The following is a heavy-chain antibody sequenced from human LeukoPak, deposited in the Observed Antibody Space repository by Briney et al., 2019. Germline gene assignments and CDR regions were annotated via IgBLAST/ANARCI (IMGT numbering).Heavy chain of an antibody. D-gene: IGHD1-14*01. CDR1: LDSTTSNF. Sequence: SETLSLTCTVSLDSTTSNFWSWVRQPPGKGLEWIGEIYRSGNPNYNPSLQSRVTISIDRSRNQIVLELSSVTAADTAVYYCAREILGGFNPGAYWGQGTLVTVSS. CDR2: IYRSGNP. J-gene: IGHJ4*02. V-gene: IGHV4/OR15-8*02. CDR3: AREILGGFNPGAY.